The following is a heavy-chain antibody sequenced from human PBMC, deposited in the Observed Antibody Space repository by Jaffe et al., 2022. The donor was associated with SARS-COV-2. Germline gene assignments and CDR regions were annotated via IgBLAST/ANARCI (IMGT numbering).Heavy chain of an antibody. D-gene: IGHD6-6*01. CDR2: INPSGGST. V-gene: IGHV1-46*01. CDR1: GYTFTSYY. Sequence: QVQLVQSGAEVKKPGASVKVSCKASGYTFTSYYMHWVRQAPGQGLEWMGIINPSGGSTSYAQKFQGRVTMTRDTSTSTVYMELSSLRSEDTAVYYCASAWATLDARWDYYGMDVWGQGTTVTVSS. J-gene: IGHJ6*02. CDR3: ASAWATLDARWDYYGMDV.